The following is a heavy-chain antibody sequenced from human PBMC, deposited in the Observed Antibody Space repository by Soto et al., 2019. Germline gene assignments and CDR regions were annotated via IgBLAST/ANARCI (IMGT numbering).Heavy chain of an antibody. J-gene: IGHJ4*02. CDR3: AKGGRQWLVTSDFNY. CDR2: VSHDGRNT. Sequence: VQLVESGGGVVQPGRSLRLSCAASGFTFSVYAMHWVRQAPGKGLEWVAVVSHDGRNTHYADSVKGRFTISRDSSKNTVSLEMTSLGAEDTAVYYCAKGGRQWLVTSDFNYWGQGALVTVSS. CDR1: GFTFSVYA. V-gene: IGHV3-30*18. D-gene: IGHD6-19*01.